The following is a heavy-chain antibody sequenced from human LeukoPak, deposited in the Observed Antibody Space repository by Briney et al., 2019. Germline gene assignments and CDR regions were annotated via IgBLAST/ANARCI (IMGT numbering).Heavy chain of an antibody. V-gene: IGHV1-18*01. CDR1: RYIFSSYG. CDR3: AREAAGPDYYYYYMDV. D-gene: IGHD6-13*01. J-gene: IGHJ6*03. CDR2: ISADNGNT. Sequence: GASVKVSCKASRYIFSSYGISWVRQAPGQGLEWMGRISADNGNTNYVQKFQGRVTMTTDASTNTVYMELRSLRFDDTAVYYCAREAAGPDYYYYYMDVWGKGTTVTISS.